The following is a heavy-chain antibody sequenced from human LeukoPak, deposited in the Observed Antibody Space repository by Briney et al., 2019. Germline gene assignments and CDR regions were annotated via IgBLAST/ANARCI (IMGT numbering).Heavy chain of an antibody. D-gene: IGHD5-18*01. Sequence: GGSLRLSCAASGFTFSSYWMHWVRQAPGKGLVWVSRINSDGNSTNYADSVKGRFTISRDNAKNTLYLQMNSLRAEDTAVYYCARGGGYSYGSFDYWGQGTLVTVSS. J-gene: IGHJ4*02. CDR2: INSDGNST. CDR3: ARGGGYSYGSFDY. CDR1: GFTFSSYW. V-gene: IGHV3-74*01.